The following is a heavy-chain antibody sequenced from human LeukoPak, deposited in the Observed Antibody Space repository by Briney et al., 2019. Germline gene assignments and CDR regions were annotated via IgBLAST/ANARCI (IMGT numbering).Heavy chain of an antibody. V-gene: IGHV4-34*01. Sequence: PSETLSLICAVYGGSFSGYYWSWIRQPPGKGLEWIGEINHSGSTNYNPSLKSRVTISVDTSKNQFSLKLSSVTAADTAVYYCAGGTPRYWGQGTLVTVSS. J-gene: IGHJ4*02. CDR3: AGGTPRY. CDR1: GGSFSGYY. CDR2: INHSGST.